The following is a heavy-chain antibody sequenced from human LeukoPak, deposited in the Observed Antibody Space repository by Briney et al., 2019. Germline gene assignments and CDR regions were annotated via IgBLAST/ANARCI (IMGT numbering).Heavy chain of an antibody. J-gene: IGHJ5*02. D-gene: IGHD4-17*01. Sequence: GEALKISFKGSGYSFTTYWIGWVRQMPGKGLGWMGIIYPGDSDIRYSPSFQGQVTISADKSISTAYLQWSSLKASDTAIYYCARAATVTTSFDPWGQGTLVTVSS. CDR3: ARAATVTTSFDP. V-gene: IGHV5-51*01. CDR1: GYSFTTYW. CDR2: IYPGDSDI.